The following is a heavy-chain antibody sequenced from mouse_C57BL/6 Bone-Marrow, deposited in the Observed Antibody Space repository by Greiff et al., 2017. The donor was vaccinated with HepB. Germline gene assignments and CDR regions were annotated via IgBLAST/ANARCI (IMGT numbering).Heavy chain of an antibody. Sequence: QVQLQQSGAELVRPGTSVKVSCKASGYAFTNYLIEWVKQRPGQGLEWIGVINPGSGGTNYNEKFKGKATLTADKSSSTAYMQLSSLTSEDSAVYFCARTGITTRMDYWGQGTSVTVSS. CDR3: ARTGITTRMDY. J-gene: IGHJ4*01. CDR1: GYAFTNYL. CDR2: INPGSGGT. V-gene: IGHV1-54*01. D-gene: IGHD2-4*01.